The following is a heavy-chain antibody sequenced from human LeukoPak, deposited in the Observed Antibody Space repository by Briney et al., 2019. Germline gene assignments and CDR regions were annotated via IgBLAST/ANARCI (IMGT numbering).Heavy chain of an antibody. CDR3: VKDHEYSYDY. V-gene: IGHV3-64D*06. CDR1: VFIFNKYA. CDR2: ISINGDNT. J-gene: IGHJ4*02. Sequence: GGSLRLSCSASVFIFNKYAMHWVRQAPGKGLEFVSTISINGDNTYYADSVKGRFTISRDNSKNTLYLQMRSLRAEDTAVYYCVKDHEYSYDYWGRGTLVTVSS. D-gene: IGHD4-11*01.